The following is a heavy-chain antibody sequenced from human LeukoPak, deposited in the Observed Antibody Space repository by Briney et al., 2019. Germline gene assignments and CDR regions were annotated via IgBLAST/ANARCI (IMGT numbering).Heavy chain of an antibody. D-gene: IGHD6-13*01. J-gene: IGHJ4*02. CDR2: ISYDGSNK. V-gene: IGHV3-30*18. CDR1: GFTFSSYG. Sequence: GRPLRLSCAASGFTFSSYGMHWVRQAPGKGLEWVAVISYDGSNKYYADSVKGRLTISRDNSKNTLYLQMNSLRAEDTAVYYCAKDRRSSWTSDYWGQGTLVTVSS. CDR3: AKDRRSSWTSDY.